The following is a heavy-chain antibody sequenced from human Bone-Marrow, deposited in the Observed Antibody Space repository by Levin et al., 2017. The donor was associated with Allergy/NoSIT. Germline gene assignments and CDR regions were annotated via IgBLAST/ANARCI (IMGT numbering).Heavy chain of an antibody. Sequence: GASVKVSCKASGYTFTSYGISWVRQAPGQGLEWMGWISAYNGNTNYAQKLQGRVTMTTDTSTSTAYMELRSLRSDDTAVYYCARSPADIVVVPAVSGVDYWGQGTLVTVSS. V-gene: IGHV1-18*01. CDR1: GYTFTSYG. D-gene: IGHD2-2*01. J-gene: IGHJ4*02. CDR3: ARSPADIVVVPAVSGVDY. CDR2: ISAYNGNT.